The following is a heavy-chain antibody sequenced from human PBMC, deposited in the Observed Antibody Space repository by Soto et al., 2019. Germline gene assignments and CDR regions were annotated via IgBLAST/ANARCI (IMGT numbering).Heavy chain of an antibody. D-gene: IGHD3-16*02. CDR3: LRVIVSLNYFVN. V-gene: IGHV1-3*01. Sequence: QVQLVQSGAEVKKPGPSVKVSCKASGYTFTSYAMPWVRQAPGQRLEWMGRINAGNGNTKYSQKSQGRVTIPRDTSASPAHMELRTPRPADTAVYYCLRVIVSLNYFVNWAQGALVTVSS. CDR2: INAGNGNT. CDR1: GYTFTSYA. J-gene: IGHJ4*02.